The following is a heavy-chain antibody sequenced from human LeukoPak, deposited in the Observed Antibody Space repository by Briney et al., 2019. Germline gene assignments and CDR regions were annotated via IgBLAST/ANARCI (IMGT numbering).Heavy chain of an antibody. CDR1: GYAMSSSNW. Sequence: SDTLSLTCGVSGYAMSSSNWWGWIRQPPGKELEWIGYIYYSGSADYNPSLKSRVTMSIHTSKNQFSLKLTSVSALDTAAYYCAGGGSYYWAPDYWGQGTLVTVSS. J-gene: IGHJ4*02. D-gene: IGHD3-10*01. CDR2: IYYSGSA. CDR3: AGGGSYYWAPDY. V-gene: IGHV4-28*06.